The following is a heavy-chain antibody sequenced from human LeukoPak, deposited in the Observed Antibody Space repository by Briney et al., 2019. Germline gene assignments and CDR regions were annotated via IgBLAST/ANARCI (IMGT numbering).Heavy chain of an antibody. V-gene: IGHV4-39*07. J-gene: IGHJ3*02. Sequence: SETLSLTCTVSGGSISSSSYYWGWIRQPPGKGLEWIGSIYYSGSTYYNPSLKSRVTISVDTSKNQFSLKLSSVTAADTAVYYCARTELGDDYDSSGRYDAFDIWGQGTMVTVSS. CDR3: ARTELGDDYDSSGRYDAFDI. D-gene: IGHD3-22*01. CDR2: IYYSGST. CDR1: GGSISSSSYY.